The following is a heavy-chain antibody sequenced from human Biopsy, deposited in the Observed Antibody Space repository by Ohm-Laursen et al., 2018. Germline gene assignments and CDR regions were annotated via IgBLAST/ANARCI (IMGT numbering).Heavy chain of an antibody. V-gene: IGHV4-59*12. Sequence: SETLSPTCAVSGGSISSFYWTWIRQPPGKGPEWIGDISDSGSTNYKPSLKSRVIISVDTSKNQFSLNLYSVTAADTAVYFCARGLPRIAPMVRGGRTWFDPWGQGTLVTVSS. CDR2: ISDSGST. D-gene: IGHD3-10*01. CDR1: GGSISSFY. CDR3: ARGLPRIAPMVRGGRTWFDP. J-gene: IGHJ5*02.